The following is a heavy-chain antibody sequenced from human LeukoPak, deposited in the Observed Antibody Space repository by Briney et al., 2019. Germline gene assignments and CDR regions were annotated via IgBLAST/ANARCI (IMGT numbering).Heavy chain of an antibody. V-gene: IGHV4-59*08. CDR1: GGSISSYY. D-gene: IGHD4-23*01. Sequence: SETLSLTCTVSGGSISSYYWSWIRQPPGKGLEWIGFMYYSANTNYNPSLKSRVTISGDPSKSQFSLKLNSVTAADTAVYYCARHPGGNPAFRFDYWGQGTLVTVSS. J-gene: IGHJ4*02. CDR2: MYYSANT. CDR3: ARHPGGNPAFRFDY.